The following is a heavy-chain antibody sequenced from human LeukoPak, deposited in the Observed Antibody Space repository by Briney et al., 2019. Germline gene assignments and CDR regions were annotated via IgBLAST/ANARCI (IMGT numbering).Heavy chain of an antibody. CDR3: ARRVWSVGATTKGPFDY. D-gene: IGHD1-26*01. Sequence: SETLSLTCTVSGGSISSSSYYWGWIRQPPGKGLEWIGSIYYSGSTYYNPSLKSRVTISVDTSKNQFSLKLSSVTAADTAVYYCARRVWSVGATTKGPFDYWGQGTLVTVSS. J-gene: IGHJ4*02. CDR2: IYYSGST. V-gene: IGHV4-39*01. CDR1: GGSISSSSYY.